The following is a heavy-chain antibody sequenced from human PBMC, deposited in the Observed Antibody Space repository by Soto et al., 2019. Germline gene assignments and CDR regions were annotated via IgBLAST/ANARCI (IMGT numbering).Heavy chain of an antibody. Sequence: SVKVSCKASGGTFSSYAISWVRQAPGQGLEWKGGIIPIFGTANYAQKFQGRVTITADESTSTAYMELSSLRSEDTAVYYCASSVRYSSSPRGPNWFDPWGQGTLVTVSS. CDR3: ASSVRYSSSPRGPNWFDP. D-gene: IGHD6-6*01. CDR1: GGTFSSYA. J-gene: IGHJ5*02. CDR2: IIPIFGTA. V-gene: IGHV1-69*13.